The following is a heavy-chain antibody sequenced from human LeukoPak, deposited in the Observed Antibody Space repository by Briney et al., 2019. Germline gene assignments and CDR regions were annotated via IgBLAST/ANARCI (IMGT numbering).Heavy chain of an antibody. CDR1: GFTVSSNY. V-gene: IGHV3-53*04. Sequence: GGSLRLSCAASGFTVSSNYMSWVRQAPGKGLEWVSVIYSGGSTYYADSVKGRCTISRHNSKNTLYLQMNSLRAEDTAVYYCASLYDSSGYIWGQGTMVTVSS. D-gene: IGHD3-22*01. CDR2: IYSGGST. J-gene: IGHJ3*02. CDR3: ASLYDSSGYI.